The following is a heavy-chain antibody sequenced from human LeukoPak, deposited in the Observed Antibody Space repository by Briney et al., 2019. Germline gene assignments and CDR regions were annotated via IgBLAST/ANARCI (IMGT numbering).Heavy chain of an antibody. J-gene: IGHJ6*02. CDR3: AKDRKWLRSNGYYGMDV. CDR1: GFTFSSYA. Sequence: GGSLRLSCAASGFTFSSYAMSWVRQAPGKGLEWVSAICGSGGSTYYADSVKGRFTISRDNSKNTLYLQMNSLRAEDTAVYYCAKDRKWLRSNGYYGMDVWGQGTTVTVSS. CDR2: ICGSGGST. D-gene: IGHD5-12*01. V-gene: IGHV3-23*01.